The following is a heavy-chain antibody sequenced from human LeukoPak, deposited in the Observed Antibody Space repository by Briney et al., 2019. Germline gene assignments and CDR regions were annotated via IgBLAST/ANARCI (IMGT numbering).Heavy chain of an antibody. CDR1: GFTFSSYG. J-gene: IGHJ4*02. Sequence: QPGGSLRLSCAASGFTFSSYGMPWVRQAPGKGLEWVAVIWYDGSNKYYADSVKGRFTISRDNSKNTLYLQMNSLRAEDTAVYYCARISGGSFPFDYWGQGTLVTVSS. D-gene: IGHD2-15*01. CDR2: IWYDGSNK. CDR3: ARISGGSFPFDY. V-gene: IGHV3-33*01.